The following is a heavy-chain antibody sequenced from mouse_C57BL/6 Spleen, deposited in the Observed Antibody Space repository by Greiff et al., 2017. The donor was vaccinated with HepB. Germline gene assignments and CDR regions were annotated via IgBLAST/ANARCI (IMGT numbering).Heavy chain of an antibody. CDR3: ARAGIYSYYFDY. V-gene: IGHV5-16*01. D-gene: IGHD2-1*01. J-gene: IGHJ2*01. CDR2: INYDGSST. CDR1: GFTFSDYY. Sequence: EVQRVESEGGLVQPGSSMKLSCTASGFTFSDYYMAWVRQVPEKGLEWVANINYDGSSTYYLDSLKSRFIISRDNAKNILYLQMSSLKSEDTATYYCARAGIYSYYFDYWGQGTTLTVSS.